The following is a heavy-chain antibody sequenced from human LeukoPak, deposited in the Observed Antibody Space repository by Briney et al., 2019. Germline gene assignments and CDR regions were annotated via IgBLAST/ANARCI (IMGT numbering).Heavy chain of an antibody. CDR3: ARGDLRIVATICFDY. CDR2: ISAYNGNT. D-gene: IGHD5-12*01. Sequence: ASVKVSCKASGYTFTSYGISWVRQAPGQGLEWMGWISAYNGNTNYAQKLQGRVTMTTDTSTSTAYMELRSRRSDDTAVYYCARGDLRIVATICFDYWGQGTLVTVSS. V-gene: IGHV1-18*04. J-gene: IGHJ4*02. CDR1: GYTFTSYG.